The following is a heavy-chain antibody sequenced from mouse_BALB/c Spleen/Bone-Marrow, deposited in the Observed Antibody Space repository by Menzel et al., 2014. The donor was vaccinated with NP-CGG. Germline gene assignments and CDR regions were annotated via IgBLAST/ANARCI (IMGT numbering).Heavy chain of an antibody. V-gene: IGHV1-14*01. CDR1: GYTFTSYI. CDR3: ARRWLPYAMDY. Sequence: VQLQQPGPELVKPGASVKMSCKASGYTFTSYIMHWVKQKPGQGLEWIGYSNPYNDGTKYNEKFKGKATLTSDKSSSTAYMELSSLTSEDSAVYYCARRWLPYAMDYWGQGTSVTVSS. J-gene: IGHJ4*01. CDR2: SNPYNDGT. D-gene: IGHD2-3*01.